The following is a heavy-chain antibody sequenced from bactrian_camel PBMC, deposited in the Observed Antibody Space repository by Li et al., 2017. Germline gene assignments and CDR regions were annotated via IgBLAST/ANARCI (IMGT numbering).Heavy chain of an antibody. D-gene: IGHD5*01. J-gene: IGHJ6*01. CDR1: GYTYSSYR. Sequence: VQLVESGGGSVQSGGSLRLSYAASGYTYSSYRMGWFRQAPGKEREGVAGLDNAGRTGYTSSVKGRFTISLDNSKNTLYLQMNSLAPEDTAMYYCAANRCGIFGVASLAEDDFHYWGQGTQVTVS. CDR3: AANRCGIFGVASLAEDDFHY. CDR2: LDNAGRT. V-gene: IGHV3S42*01.